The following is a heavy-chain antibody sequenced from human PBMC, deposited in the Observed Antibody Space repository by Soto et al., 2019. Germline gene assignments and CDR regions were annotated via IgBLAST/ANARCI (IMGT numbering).Heavy chain of an antibody. D-gene: IGHD5-12*01. Sequence: PGGSLRLSCAASGFTFDDYAMHWVRQAPGKGLEWVSGISWNSGSIGYADSVKGRFTISRDNAKNSLYLQMNSLRAEDTALYYCAKDGSGYMFNYFDYWGQGTLVTVSS. CDR3: AKDGSGYMFNYFDY. V-gene: IGHV3-9*01. J-gene: IGHJ4*02. CDR1: GFTFDDYA. CDR2: ISWNSGSI.